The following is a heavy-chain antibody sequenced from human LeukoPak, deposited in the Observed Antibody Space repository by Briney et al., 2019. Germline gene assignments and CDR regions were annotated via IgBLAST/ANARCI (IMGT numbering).Heavy chain of an antibody. CDR3: AREGGYSGYLDY. J-gene: IGHJ4*02. D-gene: IGHD5-12*01. Sequence: SETLSLTCTVSGDSISSYYWTWIRQPPGKGLEWIAYISYSGITYYNPSLKNRVTISLDTSKNQFSLRLSSVPTADTAVYSCAREGGYSGYLDYWGQGTLVTVPS. V-gene: IGHV4-59*01. CDR2: ISYSGIT. CDR1: GDSISSYY.